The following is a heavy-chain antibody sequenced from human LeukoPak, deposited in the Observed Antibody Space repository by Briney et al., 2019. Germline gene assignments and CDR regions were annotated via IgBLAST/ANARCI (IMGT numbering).Heavy chain of an antibody. CDR3: AKVVVAGTHYFDY. Sequence: GGSLRLSCAASGFTFSRYGMHRVRQAPGKGLEWVAVISTDGSQKFYADSVKGRFTVSRDNSKNTLYLQMSSLTAEDTAVYYCAKVVVAGTHYFDYWGQGTLVTVSP. J-gene: IGHJ4*02. CDR1: GFTFSRYG. V-gene: IGHV3-30*18. D-gene: IGHD6-19*01. CDR2: ISTDGSQK.